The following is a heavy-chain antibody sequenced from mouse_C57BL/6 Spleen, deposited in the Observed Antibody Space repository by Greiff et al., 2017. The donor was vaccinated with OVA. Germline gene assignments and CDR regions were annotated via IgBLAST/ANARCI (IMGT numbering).Heavy chain of an antibody. Sequence: EVMLVESGGGLVQPGGSLSLSCAASGFTFTDYYMSWVRQPPGKALEWLGFIRNKANGYTTEYSANVKGRFTISRDNSQSILYLQMNALRAEDSATYYCARDKSNFAMDYWGQGTSVTVSS. J-gene: IGHJ4*01. CDR1: GFTFTDYY. D-gene: IGHD1-3*01. V-gene: IGHV7-3*01. CDR3: ARDKSNFAMDY. CDR2: IRNKANGYTT.